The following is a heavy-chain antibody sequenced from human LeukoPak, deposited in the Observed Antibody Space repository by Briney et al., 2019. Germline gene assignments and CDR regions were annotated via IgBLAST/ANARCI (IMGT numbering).Heavy chain of an antibody. CDR2: IKQDGSQK. CDR3: ARDRRVGGWGGAFDI. J-gene: IGHJ3*02. V-gene: IGHV3-7*01. CDR1: GFTFSNYW. D-gene: IGHD2-21*01. Sequence: QSGGSLRLSCAASGFTFSNYWMNWVRQAPGKGLGYVANIKQDGSQKYYVDSMKGRFTISRDNAKNSLYLQMNSLRAEDTAMYYCARDRRVGGWGGAFDIWGQGTMVTVSS.